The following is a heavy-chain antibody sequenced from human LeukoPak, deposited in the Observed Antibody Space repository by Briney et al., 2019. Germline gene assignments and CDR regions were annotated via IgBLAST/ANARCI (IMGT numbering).Heavy chain of an antibody. J-gene: IGHJ4*02. CDR2: MNPNSGNT. Sequence: ASVKVSCKASGYTFTTYEIHWVRQAPGQGLEWMGWMNPNSGNTAYVQKFQGRVTMTRTTSINTAYMELSGLRSADTAVYYCATGASRSFDYWGQGTLVTVSS. V-gene: IGHV1-8*02. CDR3: ATGASRSFDY. CDR1: GYTFTTYE.